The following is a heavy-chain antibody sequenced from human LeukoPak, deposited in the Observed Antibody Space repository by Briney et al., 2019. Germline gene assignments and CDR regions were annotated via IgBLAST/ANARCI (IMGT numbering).Heavy chain of an antibody. V-gene: IGHV1-2*02. Sequence: ASVKVSCKASGYTFTGYYMHWVRQAPGQGLEWMGWNNPNSGGTNYAQKFQGRVTMTRDTSISTAYMELSRLRSDDTAVYYCARAGYGDYRIDYWGQGTLVTVSS. J-gene: IGHJ4*02. CDR1: GYTFTGYY. CDR2: NNPNSGGT. D-gene: IGHD4-17*01. CDR3: ARAGYGDYRIDY.